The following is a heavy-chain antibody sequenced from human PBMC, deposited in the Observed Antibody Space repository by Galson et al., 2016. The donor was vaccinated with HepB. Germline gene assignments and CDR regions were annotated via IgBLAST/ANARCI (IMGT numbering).Heavy chain of an antibody. Sequence: SLRLSCAASDFSFGSYTMNWVRQPPGKALEWVSYISRIRIIIYYPDSVKGRFITSRDNAKNLLFLQMNSLRDEDTAVYYCAKRPRVGAFDIWGQGTMVTVSS. CDR1: DFSFGSYT. CDR2: ISRIRIII. J-gene: IGHJ3*02. D-gene: IGHD3-16*01. V-gene: IGHV3-48*02. CDR3: AKRPRVGAFDI.